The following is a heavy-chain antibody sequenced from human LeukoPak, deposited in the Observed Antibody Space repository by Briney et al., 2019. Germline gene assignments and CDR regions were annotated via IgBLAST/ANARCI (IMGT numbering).Heavy chain of an antibody. V-gene: IGHV4-59*12. CDR1: GGSISNYY. CDR2: IYYSGST. J-gene: IGHJ4*02. Sequence: SETLSLTCTVSGGSISNYYWSWIRQPPGKGLEWIGYIYYSGSTNYNPSLKSRVTISVDTSKNQFSLKLSSVTAADTAVYYCARRRYYDSSGYYVRVYYFDYLGQGTLVTVSS. CDR3: ARRRYYDSSGYYVRVYYFDY. D-gene: IGHD3-22*01.